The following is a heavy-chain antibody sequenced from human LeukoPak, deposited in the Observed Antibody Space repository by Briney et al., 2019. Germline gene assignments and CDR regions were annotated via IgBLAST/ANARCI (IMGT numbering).Heavy chain of an antibody. J-gene: IGHJ4*02. CDR1: GFTFSNAW. CDR3: TASILGDHYYVSMELPYYFDF. Sequence: PGGSLRLSCSASGFTFSNAWMSWVRQAPGKGLEWVGRIKRKTDGGTTGYAATVKGRLTISRHDSKNTLSLQMNSLKTEDTAVYDSTASILGDHYYVSMELPYYFDFWGQGTLVTVSS. CDR2: IKRKTDGGTT. D-gene: IGHD3-22*01. V-gene: IGHV3-15*01.